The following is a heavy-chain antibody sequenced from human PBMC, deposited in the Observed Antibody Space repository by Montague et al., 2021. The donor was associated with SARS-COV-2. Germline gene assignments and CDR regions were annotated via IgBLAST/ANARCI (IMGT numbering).Heavy chain of an antibody. Sequence: SLRLSCAASGFSLSGYCMAWVRQTPGKGLEWVASINHDGVGIFYVDSVKGRFTISRDITENSLYLQMNSLRAEDTAAYYCARDIGGCWTACDHYWGQGTLVTVSS. V-gene: IGHV3-7*01. CDR2: INHDGVGI. D-gene: IGHD3/OR15-3a*01. CDR3: ARDIGGCWTACDHY. CDR1: GFSLSGYC. J-gene: IGHJ4*02.